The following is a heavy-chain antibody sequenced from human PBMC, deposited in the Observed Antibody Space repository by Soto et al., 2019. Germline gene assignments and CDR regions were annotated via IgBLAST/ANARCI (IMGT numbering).Heavy chain of an antibody. CDR2: IWYDGSNK. Sequence: GGSLRLSCAASGFTFSSYGMHWVRQAPGKGLEWVAVIWYDGSNKYYADSVKGRFTISRDNSKNTLYLQMNSLRAEDAAVYYGARGATICVVVINDAFDIWGQGTMVTVSS. J-gene: IGHJ3*02. V-gene: IGHV3-33*08. CDR3: ARGATICVVVINDAFDI. D-gene: IGHD3-3*01. CDR1: GFTFSSYG.